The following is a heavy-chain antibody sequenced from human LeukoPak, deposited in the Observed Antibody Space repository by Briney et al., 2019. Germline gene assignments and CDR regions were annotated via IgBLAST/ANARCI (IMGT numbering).Heavy chain of an antibody. CDR1: GGSISSGSYY. Sequence: PSETLSLTCTVSGGSISSGSYYWSWIRQPAGKGQEWIGRIYTSGSTNYNPSLKSRVTISVDTSKNQFSLKLSPVTAADTAVYYCARDGTAAGTFDYWGQGTLVTVSS. V-gene: IGHV4-61*02. J-gene: IGHJ4*02. D-gene: IGHD6-13*01. CDR3: ARDGTAAGTFDY. CDR2: IYTSGST.